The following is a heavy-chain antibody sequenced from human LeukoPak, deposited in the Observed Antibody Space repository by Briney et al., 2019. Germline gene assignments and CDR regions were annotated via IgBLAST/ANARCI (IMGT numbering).Heavy chain of an antibody. J-gene: IGHJ4*02. CDR2: ISYDGSNK. V-gene: IGHV3-30*04. CDR1: GFTFSSYA. D-gene: IGHD6-19*01. Sequence: GGSLRLSCAASGFTFSSYAMHWVRQAPGKGLEWVAVISYDGSNKYYADSVKGRFTISRDNSKNTLYLQMNILRAEDTAVYYCARVFYSSGWYGNFDYWGQGTLVTVSS. CDR3: ARVFYSSGWYGNFDY.